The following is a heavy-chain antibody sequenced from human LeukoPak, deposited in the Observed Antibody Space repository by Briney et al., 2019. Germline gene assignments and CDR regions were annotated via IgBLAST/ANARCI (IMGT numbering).Heavy chain of an antibody. V-gene: IGHV3-49*04. CDR1: GFTFGDYA. CDR2: IRSKAYGGTT. CDR3: TAYDPSDYYGMDV. Sequence: GGSLRLSCTASGFTFGDYAMTWVRQAPGKGLESVGFIRSKAYGGTTEFAASVKGRFLISRDDSKSIAYLQMNRLKTEDTAVYYCTAYDPSDYYGMDVWGQGTTVTVS. J-gene: IGHJ6*02. D-gene: IGHD5-12*01.